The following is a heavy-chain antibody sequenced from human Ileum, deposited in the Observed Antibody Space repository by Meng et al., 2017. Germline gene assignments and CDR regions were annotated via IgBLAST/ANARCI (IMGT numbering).Heavy chain of an antibody. V-gene: IGHV6-1*01. CDR2: TYYRSKWYS. CDR3: ASGSGSLDY. D-gene: IGHD3-3*01. Sequence: QVPVQQSGPGLVKPSQPLSLTCAVSGGSVSSNIAAWNWIRQSPLRGLEWLGRTYYRSKWYSEYAVSVKSRISITPDTSKNQFSLQMNSVTPEDTAVYYCASGSGSLDYWGPGTLVTVSS. J-gene: IGHJ4*02. CDR1: GGSVSSNIAA.